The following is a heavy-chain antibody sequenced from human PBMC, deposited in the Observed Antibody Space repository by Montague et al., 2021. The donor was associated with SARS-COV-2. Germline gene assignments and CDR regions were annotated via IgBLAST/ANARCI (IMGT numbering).Heavy chain of an antibody. Sequence: SKTLSLTCAVYGGSFSDYYWSWVRRPPGKGLEWIGDINHRGNTNVSPNLKSRVTISVDTSKNQFSLKLTSVTAADSAVYYCARGQSGSYSGGWVPVALFDFYHYMDIWGRGTTVAVS. CDR2: INHRGNT. D-gene: IGHD6-25*01. J-gene: IGHJ6*03. V-gene: IGHV4-34*01. CDR1: GGSFSDYY. CDR3: ARGQSGSYSGGWVPVALFDFYHYMDI.